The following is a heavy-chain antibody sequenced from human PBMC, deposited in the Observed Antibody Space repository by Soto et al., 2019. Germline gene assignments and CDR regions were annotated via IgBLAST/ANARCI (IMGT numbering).Heavy chain of an antibody. CDR2: IIPIFGTA. Sequence: EASVKVSCKASGGTFSSYAISWVRQAPGQGLEWMGGIIPIFGTANYAQKFQGRVTITADESTSTAYMELSSLRSEDTAVYYCARAGPLEGPPNNWFDPWGQGTLVTVSS. CDR1: GGTFSSYA. V-gene: IGHV1-69*13. J-gene: IGHJ5*02. D-gene: IGHD1-1*01. CDR3: ARAGPLEGPPNNWFDP.